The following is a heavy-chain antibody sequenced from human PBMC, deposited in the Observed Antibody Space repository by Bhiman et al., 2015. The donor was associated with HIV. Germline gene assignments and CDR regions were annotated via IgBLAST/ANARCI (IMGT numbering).Heavy chain of an antibody. V-gene: IGHV3-48*03. CDR3: TRGRSGGFWGTYRSLDN. Sequence: VQLVESGGGVVQPGRSLRLSCAASGFTLSSYEMNWVRQAPGKGLEWVSYISSSGSIIYNTDSVKGRFTISRDNAKNSLFLQMNSLRVEDTAVYYCTRGRSGGFWGTYRSLDNWGQGTLVTVSS. CDR1: GFTLSSYE. CDR2: ISSSGSII. D-gene: IGHD3-16*02. J-gene: IGHJ4*02.